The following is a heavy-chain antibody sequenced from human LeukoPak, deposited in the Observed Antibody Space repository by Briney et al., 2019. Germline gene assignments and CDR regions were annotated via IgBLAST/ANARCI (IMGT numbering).Heavy chain of an antibody. Sequence: GGSLRLSCVASGFTFSVHWMHWVRQVPGKGPVWVSRINPDQSDTTSADSVKGRFTISRDNAKNSLFLQMNSLRAEDTAVYHCATGRSCTTCYLPDYWGQGTLVTVSS. D-gene: IGHD2-2*01. J-gene: IGHJ4*02. CDR2: INPDQSDT. CDR1: GFTFSVHW. CDR3: ATGRSCTTCYLPDY. V-gene: IGHV3-74*01.